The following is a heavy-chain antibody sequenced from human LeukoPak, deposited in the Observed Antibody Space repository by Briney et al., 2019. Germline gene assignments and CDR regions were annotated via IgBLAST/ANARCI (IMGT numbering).Heavy chain of an antibody. D-gene: IGHD5-12*01. CDR1: GFSFRTYA. CDR2: ISDEGSDK. V-gene: IGHV3-30*09. CDR3: ARDQGGSDSFDI. Sequence: PGGSLRLSCAASGFSFRTYAMHWVRQAPGKGLEWLAVISDEGSDKYYGASVKGRFAISRDNSRNTLYLHMSSLRPEDMAVYYCARDQGGSDSFDIWGKGTLVIVSS. J-gene: IGHJ3*02.